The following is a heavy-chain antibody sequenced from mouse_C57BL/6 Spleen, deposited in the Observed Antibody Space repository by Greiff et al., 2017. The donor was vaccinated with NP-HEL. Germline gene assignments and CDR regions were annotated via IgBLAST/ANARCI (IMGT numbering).Heavy chain of an antibody. CDR1: GYAFSSSW. V-gene: IGHV1-82*01. D-gene: IGHD3-2*02. J-gene: IGHJ2*01. CDR3: AGTAQAWEYFDY. Sequence: QVQLQQSGPELVKPGASVKISCKASGYAFSSSWMNWVKQRPGKGLEWIGRIYPGDGDTNYNGKFKGKATLTADKSSSTAYMQLSSLTSEDSAVYFCAGTAQAWEYFDYWGQGTTLTVSS. CDR2: IYPGDGDT.